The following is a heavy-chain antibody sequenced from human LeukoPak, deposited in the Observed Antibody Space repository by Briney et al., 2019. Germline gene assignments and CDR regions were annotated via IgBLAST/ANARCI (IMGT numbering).Heavy chain of an antibody. V-gene: IGHV4-59*12. CDR3: ARAVRGSGSYHY. Sequence: SETLSLTCTVSGGSISSYYWSWIRQPPGKGLEWIGYIYYSGSTNYNPSLKSRVTISVDTSKNQFSLKLSSVTAADTAVYYCARAVRGSGSYHYWGQGTLVTVSS. D-gene: IGHD3-10*01. CDR2: IYYSGST. CDR1: GGSISSYY. J-gene: IGHJ4*02.